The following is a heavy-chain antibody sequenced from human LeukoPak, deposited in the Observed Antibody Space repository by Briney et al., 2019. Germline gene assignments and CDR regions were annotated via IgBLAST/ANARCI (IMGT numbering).Heavy chain of an antibody. CDR3: AKGDYYDSSGYPPGDY. V-gene: IGHV3-53*01. D-gene: IGHD3-22*01. J-gene: IGHJ4*02. Sequence: QSGGSLRLSCAASGFTVSSNYMSWVRQAPGKGLEWVSVIYSGGSTYYADSVKGRFTISRDNSKNTLYLQMNSLRAEDTAVYYCAKGDYYDSSGYPPGDYWGQGTLVTVSS. CDR2: IYSGGST. CDR1: GFTVSSNY.